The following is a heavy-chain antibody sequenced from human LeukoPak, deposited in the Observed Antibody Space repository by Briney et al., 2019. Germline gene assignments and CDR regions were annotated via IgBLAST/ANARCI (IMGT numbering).Heavy chain of an antibody. CDR3: AKDSSSWYIFDY. D-gene: IGHD6-13*01. CDR2: ISYDESNK. CDR1: GFTFSSYG. J-gene: IGHJ4*02. Sequence: PGRSLRLSCAASGFTFSSYGMHWVRQAPGKGLEWVAVISYDESNKYYADSVKGRFTISRDNSKNTLYLQMNSLRAEDTAVYYCAKDSSSWYIFDYWGQGTLVTVSS. V-gene: IGHV3-30*18.